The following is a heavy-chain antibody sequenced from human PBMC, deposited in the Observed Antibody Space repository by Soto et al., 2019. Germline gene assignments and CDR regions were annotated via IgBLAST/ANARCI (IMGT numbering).Heavy chain of an antibody. V-gene: IGHV3-7*01. D-gene: IGHD5-18*01. J-gene: IGHJ4*02. CDR1: GFTYSSYW. Sequence: EVQLVESGGGLVQPGGSLRLSCAASGFTYSSYWMSWVRQAPGTGLQWVANIKQDGSEKYYVDSVKGRFTISRDNAKNSLYVQMNRLRAEDTAICYCAREGHGYGTYCDSWGQGTLVTVSS. CDR2: IKQDGSEK. CDR3: AREGHGYGTYCDS.